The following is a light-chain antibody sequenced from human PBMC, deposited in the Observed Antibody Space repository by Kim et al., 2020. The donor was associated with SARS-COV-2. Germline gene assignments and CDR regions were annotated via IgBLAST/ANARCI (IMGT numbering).Light chain of an antibody. Sequence: GASVKLTCTLSSGHSSYAIAWHQQQPEKGPRYLRKLNSDGSHSKGDGIPDRFSGSSAEAERYLTISSLQSEDEANYYCQTWGTGVVFGGGTQLTVL. CDR2: LNSDGSH. J-gene: IGLJ2*01. CDR1: SGHSSYA. V-gene: IGLV4-69*01. CDR3: QTWGTGVV.